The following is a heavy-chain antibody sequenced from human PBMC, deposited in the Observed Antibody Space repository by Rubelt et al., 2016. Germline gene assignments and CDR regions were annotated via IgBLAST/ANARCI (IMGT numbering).Heavy chain of an antibody. J-gene: IGHJ4*02. Sequence: MSWVRQAPGKGLDWVANIKEDGSEKHYVDSVKGRFTISRDNSKNTLYLQMNSLRAEDTAVYYCAKDYDYYGSDYWGQGTLVTVSS. D-gene: IGHD3-10*01. CDR2: IKEDGSEK. V-gene: IGHV3-7*03. CDR3: AKDYDYYGSDY.